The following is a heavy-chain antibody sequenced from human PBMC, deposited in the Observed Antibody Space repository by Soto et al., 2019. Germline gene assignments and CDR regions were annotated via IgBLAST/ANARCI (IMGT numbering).Heavy chain of an antibody. V-gene: IGHV2-5*01. CDR1: GFSLSTSGVG. CDR2: IYWNDDK. D-gene: IGHD3-22*01. J-gene: IGHJ4*02. CDR3: AHTYDCSGYYPADFDY. Sequence: QITLKESGPTLVKPTQTLTLTCTFSGFSLSTSGVGVGWIRQPPGKALEWLALIYWNDDKRYSPSLKSRLTLTKDTSKNQVVLTMTNMDPVDTATYYCAHTYDCSGYYPADFDYWGQGTLVTVSS.